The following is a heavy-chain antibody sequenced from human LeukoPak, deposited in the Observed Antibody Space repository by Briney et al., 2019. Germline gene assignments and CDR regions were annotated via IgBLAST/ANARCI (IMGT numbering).Heavy chain of an antibody. CDR1: GGSVNSVNYY. V-gene: IGHV4-61*01. Sequence: PSETLSLTCTVSGGSVNSVNYYWSWVRQPPGKGLEWIGYIYYTGRTNYNPSLKSRVTISVDTSKNQFSLKLNSVNAADTAVYYCARDRMVRGVMGAFDIWGQGTMVTVSS. CDR3: ARDRMVRGVMGAFDI. D-gene: IGHD3-10*01. CDR2: IYYTGRT. J-gene: IGHJ3*02.